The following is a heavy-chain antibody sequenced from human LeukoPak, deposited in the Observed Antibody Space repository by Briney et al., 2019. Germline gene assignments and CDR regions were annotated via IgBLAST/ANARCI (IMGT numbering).Heavy chain of an antibody. J-gene: IGHJ4*02. V-gene: IGHV6-1*01. CDR3: ARDARAGYSLPLDY. D-gene: IGHD2-15*01. CDR1: GNSISSNSVA. CDR2: TYYRSGWYS. Sequence: SQTLSLTCAISGNSISSNSVAWNWIRQSPSRGLEWLGRTYYRSGWYSDYAVSVKGRINFNPDTSKNQFSLQLISVTPEDTAVYYCARDARAGYSLPLDYWGQGTLVTVSS.